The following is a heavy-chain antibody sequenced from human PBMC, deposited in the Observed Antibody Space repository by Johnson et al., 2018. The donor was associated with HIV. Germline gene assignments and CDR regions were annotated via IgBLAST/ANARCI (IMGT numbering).Heavy chain of an antibody. CDR2: ISSSGSTI. D-gene: IGHD5-24*01. J-gene: IGHJ3*02. CDR1: AFSVSSNY. Sequence: QVQLVESGGGLVQPGGSLRLSCAVSAFSVSSNYMSWIRQAPGKGLEWVSYISSSGSTIYYADSVKGRFTISRDNAKNSLYRQMNSRRAEETVVYYCARGGDGYNSRFRERFGAFDIWGQGTMVTVSS. CDR3: ARGGDGYNSRFRERFGAFDI. V-gene: IGHV3-11*04.